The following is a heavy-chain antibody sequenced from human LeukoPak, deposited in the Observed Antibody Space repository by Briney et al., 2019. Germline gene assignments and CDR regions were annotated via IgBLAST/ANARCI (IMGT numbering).Heavy chain of an antibody. CDR3: AGQKTSYYYGSGSYYSRFDP. J-gene: IGHJ5*02. D-gene: IGHD3-10*01. CDR2: IDYSGST. CDR1: GGSTSSSSYY. V-gene: IGHV4-39*01. Sequence: SETLSLTCTVSGGSTSSSSYYWGWIRQPPGKGLEWIGTIDYSGSTYYNPSLKSRLTISVDTSKNQFSLKLSSVTAADTAVYYCAGQKTSYYYGSGSYYSRFDPWGQGTLVTVSS.